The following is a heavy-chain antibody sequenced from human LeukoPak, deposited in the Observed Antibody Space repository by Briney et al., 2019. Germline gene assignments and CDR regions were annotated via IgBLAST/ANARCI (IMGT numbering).Heavy chain of an antibody. D-gene: IGHD6-6*01. J-gene: IGHJ4*02. CDR1: GASFSGYY. Sequence: SQTLSLTCAVYGASFSGYYWSWIRQPPGKGLEWNGEIIHSGSNNNSPSLDSRHTILVDTSKNQFSLNLSSVSAAETAVYYFARGQGRSSSAKVAGWGQGTQVTVSS. CDR2: IIHSGSN. V-gene: IGHV4-34*04. CDR3: ARGQGRSSSAKVAG.